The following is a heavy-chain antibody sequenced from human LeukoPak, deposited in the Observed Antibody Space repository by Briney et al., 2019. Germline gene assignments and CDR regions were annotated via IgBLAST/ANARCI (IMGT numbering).Heavy chain of an antibody. CDR2: INQDGSKE. Sequence: GGSLRLSCTASRFIFSNYWMTWVRQAPGKGLEWVAQINQDGSKEYYIDSVKARFSISRDNARNSLSLQMNSLRAEDTAVYYCVRDGGVSGYDLLDYWGQGTLVTVSS. CDR3: VRDGGVSGYDLLDY. CDR1: RFIFSNYW. D-gene: IGHD5-12*01. J-gene: IGHJ4*02. V-gene: IGHV3-7*01.